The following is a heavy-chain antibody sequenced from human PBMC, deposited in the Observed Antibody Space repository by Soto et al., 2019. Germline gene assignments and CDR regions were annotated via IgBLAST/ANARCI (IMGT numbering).Heavy chain of an antibody. J-gene: IGHJ6*02. CDR3: ARFYYYSRGYLPSPYYYYYGMDV. D-gene: IGHD3-22*01. CDR2: ISYDGSNK. Sequence: GGSLRLSCAPSGFTFSSYGMRWVRQAPGKGLEWVAVISYDGSNKYYADSVKGRFTISSDNSKNTLYLQMISLRAEDTAVYYCARFYYYSRGYLPSPYYYYYGMDVWGQGTTVTVSS. V-gene: IGHV3-30*03. CDR1: GFTFSSYG.